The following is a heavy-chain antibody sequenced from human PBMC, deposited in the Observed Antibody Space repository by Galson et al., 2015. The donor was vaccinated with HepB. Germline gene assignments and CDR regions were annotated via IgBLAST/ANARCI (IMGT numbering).Heavy chain of an antibody. CDR2: IGSSGSDT. D-gene: IGHD4-11*01. J-gene: IGHJ4*02. CDR1: GFTFRSYA. Sequence: SLRLSCAAFGFTFRSYAMSWVRQAPGKGLEWVSAIGSSGSDTYYADSVKGRFTVSRDNSKNTLFLQMNSLRVEDTAVYYCAKGPTVPNEDYWGQGTLVTVSS. CDR3: AKGPTVPNEDY. V-gene: IGHV3-23*01.